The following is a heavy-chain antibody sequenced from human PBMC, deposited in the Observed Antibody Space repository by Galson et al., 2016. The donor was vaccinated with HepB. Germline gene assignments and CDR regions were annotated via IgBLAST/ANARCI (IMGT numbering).Heavy chain of an antibody. V-gene: IGHV4-31*03. J-gene: IGHJ4*02. CDR2: ISYSGST. CDR1: GGSTSSGDYY. Sequence: TLSLTCTVSGGSTSSGDYYWSWIRQHPGKGLEWIGYISYSGSTYYNPSLKSRVTISVDTSKNQFSLKLSSVTAADTAVYYCARGNDYFDYWGQGSLVTVSS. CDR3: ARGNDYFDY.